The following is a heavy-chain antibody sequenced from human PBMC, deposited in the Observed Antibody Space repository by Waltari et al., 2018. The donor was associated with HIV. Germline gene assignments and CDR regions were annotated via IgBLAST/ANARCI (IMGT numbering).Heavy chain of an antibody. CDR1: GFTFSSYW. D-gene: IGHD3-9*01. CDR3: ARDDVLTGYASLFDF. Sequence: VQLVESGGGLVQPGGSLRLSCAASGFTFSSYWMTWVCQAPGKGLEWVANINQEGSDTYYVDSVKGRFTIFRDNAKNSLFLQMNGLRVEDTSIYYCARDDVLTGYASLFDFWGQGTLVTVSS. V-gene: IGHV3-7*01. CDR2: INQEGSDT. J-gene: IGHJ4*02.